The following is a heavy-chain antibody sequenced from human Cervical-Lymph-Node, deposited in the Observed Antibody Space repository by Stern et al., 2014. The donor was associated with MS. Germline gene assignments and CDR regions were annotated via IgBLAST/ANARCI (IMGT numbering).Heavy chain of an antibody. CDR2: ISYDGTNR. V-gene: IGHV3-30*04. D-gene: IGHD6-13*01. Sequence: VQLVESGGGVIQPGRSLRLSCVASGFSFSSYAMHWVRQAPGKGLEWLAVISYDGTNRDHADSVKGRFTISRDNSKDTVYLQMNSLRTEDTAVYYCVRRLNGYLDHWGQGTLVTVSS. J-gene: IGHJ4*02. CDR1: GFSFSSYA. CDR3: VRRLNGYLDH.